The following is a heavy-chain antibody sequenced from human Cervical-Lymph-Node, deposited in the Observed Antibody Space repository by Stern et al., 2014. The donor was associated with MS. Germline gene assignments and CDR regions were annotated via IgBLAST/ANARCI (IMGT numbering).Heavy chain of an antibody. V-gene: IGHV4-4*02. CDR3: ARFPASRPHVFDS. J-gene: IGHJ4*02. Sequence: QVQLQESGPGLVKPSGTLSLTCAVSGGSISSSNWWSWVRQSPGKGLEWIGESDHSGSTIYNPSLKSRVTVSVDTSKNRFSLNLRSVTAADTAVYFCARFPASRPHVFDSWGQGTLVTVSS. CDR2: SDHSGST. D-gene: IGHD6-13*01. CDR1: GGSISSSNW.